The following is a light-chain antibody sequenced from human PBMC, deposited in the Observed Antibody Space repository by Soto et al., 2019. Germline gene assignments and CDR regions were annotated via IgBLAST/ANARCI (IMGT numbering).Light chain of an antibody. CDR2: EVS. Sequence: QSALTQPASVSGSPGQSITISCTGTSSDVGGYNYVSWYQQHPGKAPKLMIYEVSNRPSGVSNRFSGSKSGNTASLTISGLQDEDEDDYYCSSYTSSSTFGGGTKLTVL. V-gene: IGLV2-14*01. J-gene: IGLJ2*01. CDR1: SSDVGGYNY. CDR3: SSYTSSST.